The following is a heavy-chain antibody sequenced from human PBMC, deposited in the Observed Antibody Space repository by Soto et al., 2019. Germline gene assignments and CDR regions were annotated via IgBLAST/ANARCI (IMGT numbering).Heavy chain of an antibody. CDR2: ITDSGAAS. CDR3: ARDLSVVFDY. D-gene: IGHD2-15*01. Sequence: QPGGSLRLSCTASGFTFNKYAMSWVRQAPGKGLEWVSAITDSGAASHYADSVKGRFTVSRDNSKNTLYLQMNSLRADDTAVYYCARDLSVVFDYWGQGTQVTVSS. V-gene: IGHV3-23*01. CDR1: GFTFNKYA. J-gene: IGHJ4*02.